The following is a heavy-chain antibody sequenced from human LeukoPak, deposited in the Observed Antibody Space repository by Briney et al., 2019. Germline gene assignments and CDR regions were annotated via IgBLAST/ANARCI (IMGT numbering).Heavy chain of an antibody. CDR2: IYTSGST. Sequence: SETLSLTCTVSGGSISSGSYYWSWIRQPAGKGLEWIGRIYTSGSTNYNPSLKSRVTISVDTSKNQFSLQLNSVTPEDTAVYYCVRSYGWGFDPWGQGTLVTVSS. V-gene: IGHV4-61*02. CDR3: VRSYGWGFDP. CDR1: GGSISSGSYY. J-gene: IGHJ5*02. D-gene: IGHD4-17*01.